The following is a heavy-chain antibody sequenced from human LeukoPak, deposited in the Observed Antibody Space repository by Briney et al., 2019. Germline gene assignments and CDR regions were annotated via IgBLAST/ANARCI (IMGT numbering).Heavy chain of an antibody. J-gene: IGHJ5*02. CDR2: IYYSGST. V-gene: IGHV4-30-4*01. CDR1: GGSISSGDYY. Sequence: SETLSLTCTVSGGSISSGDYYWSWIRQPPGKGLEWIGSIYYSGSTYYNPSLKSRVTISVDTSKNQFSLKLSSVTAADTAVYYCARTHIAAAGTDWFDPWGQGTLVTVS. D-gene: IGHD6-13*01. CDR3: ARTHIAAAGTDWFDP.